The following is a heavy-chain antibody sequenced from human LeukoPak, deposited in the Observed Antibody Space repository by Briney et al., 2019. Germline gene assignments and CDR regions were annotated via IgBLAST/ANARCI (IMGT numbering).Heavy chain of an antibody. D-gene: IGHD3-22*01. CDR1: GFTFSSYW. J-gene: IGHJ4*02. Sequence: GGSLRLSCAASGFTFSSYWMSWVRQAPGKGLEWVANIKQDGSEKYYVDSVKGRFTISRDNAKNSLYLQMNSLRAEDTAVYYCARDVRSYYYGSSGYYPDYWGQGTLVTVSS. CDR3: ARDVRSYYYGSSGYYPDY. CDR2: IKQDGSEK. V-gene: IGHV3-7*01.